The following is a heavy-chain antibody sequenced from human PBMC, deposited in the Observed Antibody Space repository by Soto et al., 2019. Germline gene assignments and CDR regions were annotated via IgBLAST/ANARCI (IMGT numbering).Heavy chain of an antibody. Sequence: QVQLQESGPGLVRPSETLSLTCTVSGGSISGFYWSWIRQPPGKRLEWIGYIYSGGYTYYNPSLERRVTISVDTHKNQFFLEMNSVTAADTAVYYCERDMDGGWRYNWFDPWGQGMLVTVSS. J-gene: IGHJ5*02. V-gene: IGHV4-59*01. D-gene: IGHD2-15*01. CDR2: IYSGGYT. CDR3: ERDMDGGWRYNWFDP. CDR1: GGSISGFY.